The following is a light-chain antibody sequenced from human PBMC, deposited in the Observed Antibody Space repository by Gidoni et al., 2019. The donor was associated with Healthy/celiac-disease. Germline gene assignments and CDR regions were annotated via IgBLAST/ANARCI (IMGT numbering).Light chain of an antibody. CDR3: QQYNSYPLVT. CDR1: QSISSW. J-gene: IGKJ3*01. CDR2: KAS. V-gene: IGKV1-5*03. Sequence: DIQMTQSPSTLSASVGDRVTITCRASQSISSWLAWYQQKPGKAPKLLIYKASSLESGVPSRFSVSGSGTEFTLTISSLQPDDFATYYCQQYNSYPLVTFGPGTKVDIK.